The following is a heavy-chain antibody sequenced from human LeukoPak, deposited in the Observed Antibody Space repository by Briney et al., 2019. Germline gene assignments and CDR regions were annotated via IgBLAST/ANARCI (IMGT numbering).Heavy chain of an antibody. CDR3: ARGYHWNYGWFDP. J-gene: IGHJ5*02. CDR2: YSSTGDS. D-gene: IGHD1-7*01. Sequence: SETLSLTCTVSSDSIGNYYWTWIRQSPGKRLEWLGYYSSTGDSEYNPSLKSRVTMSVDMSKNQFSLKLTSVTAADTAAYFCARGYHWNYGWFDPWGQGTLVTVSS. CDR1: SDSIGNYY. V-gene: IGHV4-59*01.